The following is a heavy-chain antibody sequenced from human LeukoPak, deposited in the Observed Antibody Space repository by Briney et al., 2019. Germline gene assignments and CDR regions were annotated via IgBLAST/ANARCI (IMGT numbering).Heavy chain of an antibody. V-gene: IGHV3-23*01. Sequence: GGSLRLSCAASGFTFSAYAMSWVRQAPGKGLEWGSGISDSGDSTYYADSVKGRFTISRDNSKNTVHLQMNSLRAEDTGVYYCASHRRKFTPNNDFWGPGTLVTVSS. J-gene: IGHJ4*02. CDR2: ISDSGDST. CDR1: GFTFSAYA. D-gene: IGHD1-14*01. CDR3: ASHRRKFTPNNDF.